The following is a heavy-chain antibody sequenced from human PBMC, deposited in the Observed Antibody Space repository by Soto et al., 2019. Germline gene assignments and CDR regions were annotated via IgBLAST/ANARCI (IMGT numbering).Heavy chain of an antibody. D-gene: IGHD6-6*01. CDR1: GYTFTSYA. V-gene: IGHV1-3*01. CDR3: ARRWLWLNSSSPAFDY. CDR2: INAGNGNT. J-gene: IGHJ4*02. Sequence: ASVKVSCKASGYTFTSYAMHWVRQAPGQRLEWMGWINAGNGNTKYSQKFQGRVTITRDTSASTAYMELSSLRSEDTAVYYCARRWLWLNSSSPAFDYWGQGTLVTVSS.